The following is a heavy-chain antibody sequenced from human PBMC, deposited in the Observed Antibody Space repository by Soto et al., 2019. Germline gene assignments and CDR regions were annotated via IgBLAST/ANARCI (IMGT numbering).Heavy chain of an antibody. D-gene: IGHD2-2*01. CDR1: GYTFTGHY. Sequence: ASVKVSCKTSGYTFTGHYIHWVRQAPQQGPEWMGEIGPESGATRYAQKFRGRVTMTMDTSITTVYMELKNLSPDDTAVYYCGRGRSGQVVIVYWG. J-gene: IGHJ4*01. V-gene: IGHV1-2*02. CDR3: GRGRSGQVVIVY. CDR2: IGPESGAT.